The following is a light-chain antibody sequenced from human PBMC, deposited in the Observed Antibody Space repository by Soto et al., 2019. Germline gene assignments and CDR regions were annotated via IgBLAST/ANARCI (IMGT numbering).Light chain of an antibody. Sequence: QSVLTQPASVSGSPGQSITISCTGTSSDVGGYNYVSWYQQHPDKAPKLMIFEVSNRPSGVSSRFSGSKSGNTASLTISGLQAEDEAYYYCSSYTSSSTVVFGGGTKLTVL. CDR1: SSDVGGYNY. J-gene: IGLJ2*01. CDR2: EVS. V-gene: IGLV2-14*01. CDR3: SSYTSSSTVV.